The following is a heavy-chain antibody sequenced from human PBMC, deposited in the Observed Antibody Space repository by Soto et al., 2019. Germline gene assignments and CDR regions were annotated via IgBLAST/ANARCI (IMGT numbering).Heavy chain of an antibody. CDR2: VSSGSGT. CDR1: GFTFSTYA. J-gene: IGHJ4*02. V-gene: IGHV3-23*01. Sequence: GGSLRLSCAASGFTFSTYAMGWVRQAPGKGLEWVSVVSSGSGTHYADSVKGRFTVSRDNSKNTLSLQMNSLRADDTAVYYCAKRRGAGGHFDYWGQGALVTVSS. CDR3: AKRRGAGGHFDY. D-gene: IGHD2-15*01.